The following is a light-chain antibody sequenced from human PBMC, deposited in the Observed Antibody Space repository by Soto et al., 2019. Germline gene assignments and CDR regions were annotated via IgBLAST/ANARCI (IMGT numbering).Light chain of an antibody. CDR3: QHTTDFT. CDR1: SSKW. J-gene: IGKJ2*01. CDR2: DVS. Sequence: DIQMTQSPSTLAASVGDTVTMTCRSSSKWLAWYQKKPGKAPKLLIYDVSNLERGVPPRFSGSTSGAESTLTITGLQPDDLGTYYCQHTTDFTFGQGTKVDIX. V-gene: IGKV1-5*01.